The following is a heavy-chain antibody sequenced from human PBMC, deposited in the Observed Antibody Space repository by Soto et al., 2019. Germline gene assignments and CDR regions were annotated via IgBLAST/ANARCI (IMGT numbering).Heavy chain of an antibody. J-gene: IGHJ6*02. D-gene: IGHD3-22*01. CDR3: ARRLYYDSSGFEGGGMDV. V-gene: IGHV4-39*01. CDR1: GGSISSSSYY. Sequence: PSETLSLTCTDSGGSISSSSYYWGWIRQPPGKGLEWIGSIYYSGSTYYNPSLKSRVTISVDTSKNQFSLKLSSVTAADTAVYYCARRLYYDSSGFEGGGMDVWGQGTTVTVSS. CDR2: IYYSGST.